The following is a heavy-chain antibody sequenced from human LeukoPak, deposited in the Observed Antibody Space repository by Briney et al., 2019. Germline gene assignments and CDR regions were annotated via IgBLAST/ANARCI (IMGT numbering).Heavy chain of an antibody. CDR1: GFTFSSYG. Sequence: PGGSLRLSCAASGFTFSSYGMHWVRQAPGKGLEWVAVISYDGSNKYYADSVKGRFTISRDNSKNTLYLQMNSLRAEDTAVYYCARDGRVIDSVGYGDHWGQGTLVTVSS. D-gene: IGHD3-22*01. J-gene: IGHJ4*02. V-gene: IGHV3-30*03. CDR3: ARDGRVIDSVGYGDH. CDR2: ISYDGSNK.